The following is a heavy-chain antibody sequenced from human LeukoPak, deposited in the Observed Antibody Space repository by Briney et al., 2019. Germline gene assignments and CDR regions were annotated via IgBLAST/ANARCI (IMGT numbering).Heavy chain of an antibody. Sequence: GGSLRLSCAASGFTFSTYAMTWVRQPPGKGLEWVSAISGSGGSTYYANSVKGRFTIFRDNSKDTLYLQMNSLRAEDTAVYYCAKDSRIPAGGTEPSDYWGQGTLVTVSS. J-gene: IGHJ4*02. D-gene: IGHD6-13*01. CDR3: AKDSRIPAGGTEPSDY. CDR1: GFTFSTYA. CDR2: ISGSGGST. V-gene: IGHV3-23*01.